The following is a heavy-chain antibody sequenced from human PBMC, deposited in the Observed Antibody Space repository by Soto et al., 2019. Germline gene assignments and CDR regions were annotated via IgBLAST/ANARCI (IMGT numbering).Heavy chain of an antibody. D-gene: IGHD5-18*01. J-gene: IGHJ4*02. CDR1: GGCIRSYY. Sequence: ASLSLACSVSGGCIRSYYWSWIRQPPGKGLEWIGYIYYSGSTDYNPSLKSRVTISVDTSKNQFSLKLRSVTAADTAVYYCARDSYNFDDWGQGILVTVSS. CDR3: ARDSYNFDD. V-gene: IGHV4-59*01. CDR2: IYYSGST.